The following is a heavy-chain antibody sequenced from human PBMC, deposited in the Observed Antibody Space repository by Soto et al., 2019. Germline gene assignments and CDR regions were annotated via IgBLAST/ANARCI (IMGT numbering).Heavy chain of an antibody. Sequence: PGGSLRLSCAASGFTFSDHYMDWVRQAPGKGLEWVGRTRNKANSYTTEYAASVKGRFTISRDDSKNSLYLQMNSLKTEDTAVYYCARSSYYYDSSGYLLLGSFDYWGQGTLVTVSS. CDR3: ARSSYYYDSSGYLLLGSFDY. CDR1: GFTFSDHY. CDR2: TRNKANSYTT. J-gene: IGHJ4*02. V-gene: IGHV3-72*01. D-gene: IGHD3-22*01.